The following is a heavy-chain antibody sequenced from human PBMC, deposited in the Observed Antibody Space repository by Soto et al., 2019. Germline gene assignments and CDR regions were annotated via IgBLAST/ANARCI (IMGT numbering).Heavy chain of an antibody. V-gene: IGHV6-1*01. Sequence: PSQTLSLTCAISGDSVSSNSAAWNWIRQSPSRGLEWLGRTYYRSKWYNDYAVSVKSRITINPGTSKNQFSLQLNSVTPEDTAVYYCAIQPYDFWSGYYTTFDYWGQGTLVTVSS. J-gene: IGHJ4*02. CDR1: GDSVSSNSAA. D-gene: IGHD3-3*01. CDR3: AIQPYDFWSGYYTTFDY. CDR2: TYYRSKWYN.